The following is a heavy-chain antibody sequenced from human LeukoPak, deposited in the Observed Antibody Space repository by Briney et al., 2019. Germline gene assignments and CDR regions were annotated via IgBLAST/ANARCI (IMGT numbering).Heavy chain of an antibody. Sequence: GGSLRLSCAASGFTFSNYPMHWVRQAPGKGLEYVSAISPNGGKTYYANSVKGRFTISRDNSMNTLHLHMGSLSAEDMAVYYCAREDRLEGNDQWGQGTLVTVSS. CDR3: AREDRLEGNDQ. CDR2: ISPNGGKT. V-gene: IGHV3-64*01. D-gene: IGHD2-15*01. J-gene: IGHJ4*02. CDR1: GFTFSNYP.